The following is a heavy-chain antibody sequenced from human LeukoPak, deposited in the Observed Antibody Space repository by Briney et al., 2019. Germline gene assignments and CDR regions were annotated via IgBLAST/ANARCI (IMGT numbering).Heavy chain of an antibody. CDR3: ATQPASRY. CDR1: GGSISSSSYY. Sequence: PSETLSLTCTVSGGSISSSSYYWGWLRQPPGKGLEWIGSIYYSGSAYYNPSLKSRVTISVDTSKNQFSLKLSSVTAADTAVYYCATQPASRYWGQGTLVTVSS. CDR2: IYYSGSA. V-gene: IGHV4-39*01. D-gene: IGHD2-2*01. J-gene: IGHJ4*02.